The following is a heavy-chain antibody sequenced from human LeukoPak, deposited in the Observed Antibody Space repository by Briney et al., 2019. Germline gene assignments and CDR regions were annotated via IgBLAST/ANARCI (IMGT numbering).Heavy chain of an antibody. CDR2: ISSSGSTI. J-gene: IGHJ4*02. Sequence: GGSLRLSCAASGFTFSSYEMNWVRQAPGKGLEWVSYISSSGSTIYYADSVKGRFTISRDNAKNSLYLQMNSLRAEDTAVYCCAREMATPNDYWGQGTLVTVSS. CDR3: AREMATPNDY. CDR1: GFTFSSYE. D-gene: IGHD5-24*01. V-gene: IGHV3-48*03.